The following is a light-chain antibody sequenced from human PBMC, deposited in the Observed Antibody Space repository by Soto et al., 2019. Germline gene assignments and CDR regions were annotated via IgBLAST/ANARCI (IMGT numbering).Light chain of an antibody. V-gene: IGKV3-11*01. CDR2: DAS. CDR1: QSVSSY. Sequence: EMVLTQSPATLSLSPGERATLSCRASQSVSSYLAWYQQKPGQAPRLRIYDASNRATGIPARFSGSGSGADFTLTISSLETEDFAVYYCQQRSNWPGTFGQGTKVEIK. J-gene: IGKJ1*01. CDR3: QQRSNWPGT.